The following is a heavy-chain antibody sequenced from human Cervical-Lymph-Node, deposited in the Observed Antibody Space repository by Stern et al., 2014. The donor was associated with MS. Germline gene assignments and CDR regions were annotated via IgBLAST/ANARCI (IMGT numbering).Heavy chain of an antibody. Sequence: VQLVESGGGVVQPGRSLRLSCEASGFSFSRYAMHWVRQAPGKGLEWVALIWYDGSNPYYADSVTGRFTISRDNFKNTLYLQMNSLRAEDTAVYYCASAYSSSHYYFDYWGQGTLVTVSS. J-gene: IGHJ4*02. CDR1: GFSFSRYA. CDR2: IWYDGSNP. D-gene: IGHD6-13*01. V-gene: IGHV3-33*01. CDR3: ASAYSSSHYYFDY.